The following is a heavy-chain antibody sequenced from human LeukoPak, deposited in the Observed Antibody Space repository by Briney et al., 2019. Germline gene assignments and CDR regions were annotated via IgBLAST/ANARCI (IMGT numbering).Heavy chain of an antibody. J-gene: IGHJ5*02. V-gene: IGHV1-69*13. D-gene: IGHD3-10*01. Sequence: SVKVSCKTSGGTFSSYAISWVRQAPGQGLEWMGGIIPIFGTANYAQKFQGRVTITADESTSTAYMELSSLRSEDTAVYYCARDWASELWFGELSAGWFDPWGQGTLVTVSS. CDR2: IIPIFGTA. CDR1: GGTFSSYA. CDR3: ARDWASELWFGELSAGWFDP.